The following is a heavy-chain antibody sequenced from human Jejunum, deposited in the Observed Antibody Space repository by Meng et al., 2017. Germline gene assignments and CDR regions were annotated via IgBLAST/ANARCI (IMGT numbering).Heavy chain of an antibody. J-gene: IGHJ4*02. CDR3: ARHFLTMSKDYFDY. CDR2: IYYSGST. D-gene: IGHD2/OR15-2a*01. CDR1: GGSTISSGYY. V-gene: IGHV4-39*01. Sequence: QVQLQESGPGLVKPSETLSLTCTGSGGSTISSGYYWGWIRQPPGKGRGWMGSIYYSGSTYYNSPLKSRVTIFVDTSKNQFSLKLRSVTAADTAIYYCARHFLTMSKDYFDYWGQGTLVTVSS.